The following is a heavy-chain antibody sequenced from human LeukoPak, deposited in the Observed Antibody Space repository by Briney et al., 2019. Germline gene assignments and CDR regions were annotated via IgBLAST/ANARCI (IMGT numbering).Heavy chain of an antibody. CDR3: AREVPFSATTHYYGMDV. CDR1: GGSISSYY. D-gene: IGHD4-11*01. J-gene: IGHJ6*02. V-gene: IGHV4-4*07. Sequence: SGTLSLTCTVSGGSISSYYWSWIRQPAGKGLEWIGRIYTSGSTNYNPSLKSRVTMSVDTSKNQFSLKLSSVTAADTAVYYCAREVPFSATTHYYGMDVWGQGTTVTVSS. CDR2: IYTSGST.